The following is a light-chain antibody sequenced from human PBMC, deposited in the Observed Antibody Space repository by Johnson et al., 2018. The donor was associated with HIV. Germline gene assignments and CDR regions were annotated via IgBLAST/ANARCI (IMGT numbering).Light chain of an antibody. V-gene: IGLV1-51*02. CDR3: GAWDSGLTAGV. Sequence: QSVLSQPPSVSAAPGQKVTISCSGSSSNIGNNYVSWYQQLPGTAPKFFIYENDKRPSGIPDRFSGSRSGTSATLGITGLQTGDEADYYCGAWDSGLTAGVFGTGTKVTVL. CDR2: END. J-gene: IGLJ1*01. CDR1: SSNIGNNY.